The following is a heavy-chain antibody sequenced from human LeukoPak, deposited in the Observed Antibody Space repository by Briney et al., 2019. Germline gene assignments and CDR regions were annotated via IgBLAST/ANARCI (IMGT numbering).Heavy chain of an antibody. V-gene: IGHV1-18*01. D-gene: IGHD4-17*01. Sequence: ASVKVSCKASGYTFTSYGISWVRQAPGQGPEWMGWISAYNGNTNYAQKLQGRVTMTTDTSTSTAYMELRSLRSDDTAVYYCARDSADNDYGDLDAFDIWGQGTMVTVSS. CDR1: GYTFTSYG. J-gene: IGHJ3*02. CDR2: ISAYNGNT. CDR3: ARDSADNDYGDLDAFDI.